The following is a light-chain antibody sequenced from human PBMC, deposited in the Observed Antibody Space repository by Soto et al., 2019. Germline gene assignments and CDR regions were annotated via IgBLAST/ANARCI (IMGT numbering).Light chain of an antibody. CDR1: QSVGTY. Sequence: EIVLTQSPATLSLSPGERATLSCRASQSVGTYLAWYQHKPGQAPRLLLFDASNRATGIPARFSGSGSGTDFTLTISSLEPEDSALYYCQHRSNWPLTFGGGTKVEIK. V-gene: IGKV3-11*01. CDR3: QHRSNWPLT. J-gene: IGKJ4*01. CDR2: DAS.